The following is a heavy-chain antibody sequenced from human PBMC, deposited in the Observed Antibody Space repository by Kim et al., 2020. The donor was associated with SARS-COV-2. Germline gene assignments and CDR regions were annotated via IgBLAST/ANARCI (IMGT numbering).Heavy chain of an antibody. D-gene: IGHD6-19*01. J-gene: IGHJ4*02. CDR3: ARDRGSGFEFDY. Sequence: TNYNPPLKSRVTISVDMSKNQFSLKLSSVTAADTAVYYCARDRGSGFEFDYWGQGTLVTVSS. V-gene: IGHV4-59*01. CDR2: T.